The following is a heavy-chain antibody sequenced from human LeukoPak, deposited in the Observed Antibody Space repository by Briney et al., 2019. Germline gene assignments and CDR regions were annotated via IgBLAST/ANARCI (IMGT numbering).Heavy chain of an antibody. CDR3: AKDQSRVGASDPFDS. CDR2: ISGSGATI. Sequence: PGGSLRLSCAASGFTFSSCAMTWVRQAPGKGLEWVSSISGSGATIYYADSVKGRFTISRDNSNNTVYLQMNSLRAEDTAVYYCAKDQSRVGASDPFDSWGQGMQVGVSS. J-gene: IGHJ4*02. D-gene: IGHD1-26*01. CDR1: GFTFSSCA. V-gene: IGHV3-23*01.